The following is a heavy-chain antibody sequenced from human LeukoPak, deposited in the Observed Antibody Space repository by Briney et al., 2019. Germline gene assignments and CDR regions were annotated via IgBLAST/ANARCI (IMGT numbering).Heavy chain of an antibody. CDR1: GYTFSGYY. J-gene: IGHJ4*02. CDR3: AREEVAAANYFDY. V-gene: IGHV1-2*02. D-gene: IGHD2-15*01. Sequence: GASVKVSCKASGYTFSGYYMHWVRQAPGQGLEWMGWINPNSGDRNSAQKFKGRVIMTRDTSISTAYMELSRLRSDDTAVYYCAREEVAAANYFDYWGQGTLVTVSS. CDR2: INPNSGDR.